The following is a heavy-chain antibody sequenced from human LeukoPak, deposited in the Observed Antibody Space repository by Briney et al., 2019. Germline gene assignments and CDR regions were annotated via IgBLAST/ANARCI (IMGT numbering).Heavy chain of an antibody. V-gene: IGHV4-34*01. CDR3: ARGVAAAGTLWFDP. Sequence: SETLSLTCAVYGGSFSGYYWSWIRQPPGKGLEWIGEINHSGSTNYNPSLKGRVTISVDTSKNQFSLKLSSVTAADTAVYYCARGVAAAGTLWFDPWGQGTLVTVSS. CDR2: INHSGST. J-gene: IGHJ5*02. CDR1: GGSFSGYY. D-gene: IGHD6-13*01.